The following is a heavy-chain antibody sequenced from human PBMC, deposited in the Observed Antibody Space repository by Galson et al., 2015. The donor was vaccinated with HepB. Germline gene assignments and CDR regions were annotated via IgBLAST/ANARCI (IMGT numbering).Heavy chain of an antibody. D-gene: IGHD3-16*02. J-gene: IGHJ5*02. CDR3: AASPITFGGVIVNWFDP. CDR1: GFTFTSSA. Sequence: SVKVSCKASGFTFTSSAVQWVRQARGQRLEWIGWIVVGSGNTNYAQKFQERVTITRDMSKSTAYMELSSLRSEDTAVCYCAASPITFGGVIVNWFDPWGQGTLVTVSS. CDR2: IVVGSGNT. V-gene: IGHV1-58*01.